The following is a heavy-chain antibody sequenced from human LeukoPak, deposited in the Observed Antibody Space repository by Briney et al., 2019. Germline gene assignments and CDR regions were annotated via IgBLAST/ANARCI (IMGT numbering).Heavy chain of an antibody. CDR3: ARESLDGNYFDY. V-gene: IGHV5-51*01. CDR2: IYPSDSDT. D-gene: IGHD1-1*01. J-gene: IGHJ4*02. Sequence: GESLKNSCKGSGYSFTTYWIGWVRQVPGKGLEWMGIIYPSDSDTRYSPSFQGQVTISADKSINTAYLQWSSLKASDTAMYYCARESLDGNYFDYWGQGSLVTVSS. CDR1: GYSFTTYW.